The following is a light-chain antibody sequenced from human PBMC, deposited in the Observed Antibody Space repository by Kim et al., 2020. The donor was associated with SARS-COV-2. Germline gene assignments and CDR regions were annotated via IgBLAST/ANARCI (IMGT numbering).Light chain of an antibody. CDR1: QSISSS. CDR3: QQYNSYSRT. Sequence: DIQMTQSPSTLSASVGDTVTITCRASQSISSSLAWYQQKPGKAPKLLIYKASNLQSGVPSRFSGSGSGTEFTLTINSLQPDDFATYYCQQYNSYSRTFGQGTKVDIK. V-gene: IGKV1-5*03. CDR2: KAS. J-gene: IGKJ1*01.